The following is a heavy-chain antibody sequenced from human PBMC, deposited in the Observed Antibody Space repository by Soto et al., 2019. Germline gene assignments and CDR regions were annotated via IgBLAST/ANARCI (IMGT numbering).Heavy chain of an antibody. Sequence: SETLSLTCTVSGGSVSSGSYYWSWIRQPPGKGLEWIGYIYYSGSTNYNPSLKSRVTISVDTSKNQFSLKLSSVTAADTAVYYCARGSTTGGLFDYWGQGTPVTVSS. V-gene: IGHV4-61*01. J-gene: IGHJ4*02. CDR3: ARGSTTGGLFDY. CDR2: IYYSGST. CDR1: GGSVSSGSYY. D-gene: IGHD3-16*01.